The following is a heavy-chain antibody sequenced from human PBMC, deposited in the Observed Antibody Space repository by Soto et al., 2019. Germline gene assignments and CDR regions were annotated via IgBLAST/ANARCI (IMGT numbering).Heavy chain of an antibody. CDR3: AREADFASSGYVLDY. V-gene: IGHV3-21*01. Sequence: PGGSLRLSCAASGFTFSGFSMNWVRQAPGKGLEWVSSVTSSPSSMFYADSVKGRFTISRDDAKDSLFLQMNSLRADGTAVYYCAREADFASSGYVLDYWGLGTLVTVSS. J-gene: IGHJ4*02. CDR2: VTSSPSSM. CDR1: GFTFSGFS. D-gene: IGHD3-22*01.